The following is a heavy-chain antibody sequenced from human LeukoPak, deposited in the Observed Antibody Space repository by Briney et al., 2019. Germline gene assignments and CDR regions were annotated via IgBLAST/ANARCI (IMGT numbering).Heavy chain of an antibody. CDR1: GGSISSYY. CDR3: ARGQGPYYFDY. J-gene: IGHJ4*02. CDR2: IYYSGST. Sequence: SETLSLTCIVSGGSISSYYWSWIRQPPGKGLEWIGYIYYSGSTNYNPSLKSRVTISVDTSKNQFSLKLSSVTAADTAVYYCARGQGPYYFDYWGQGTLVTVSS. V-gene: IGHV4-59*01.